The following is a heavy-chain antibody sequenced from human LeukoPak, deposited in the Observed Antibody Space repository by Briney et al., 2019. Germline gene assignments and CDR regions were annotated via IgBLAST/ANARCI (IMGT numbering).Heavy chain of an antibody. D-gene: IGHD6-13*01. CDR3: AKDPYIAAAGYFDY. J-gene: IGHJ4*02. CDR2: IPYDGSNK. V-gene: IGHV3-30-3*01. Sequence: GRSLRLSCAASGFTFSSYAMHWVRQAPGKGLEWVAVIPYDGSNKYYADSVKGRFTISRDNSKNTLYLQMNSLRAEDTAVYYCAKDPYIAAAGYFDYWGQGTLVTVSS. CDR1: GFTFSSYA.